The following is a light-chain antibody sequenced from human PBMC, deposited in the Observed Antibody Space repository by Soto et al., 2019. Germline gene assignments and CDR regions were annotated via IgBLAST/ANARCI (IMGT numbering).Light chain of an antibody. CDR3: QQYNNFPWT. CDR2: GAS. J-gene: IGKJ1*01. Sequence: ETVMTQSPATLSVSPGERATLSCRASQSVSSNLAWYQQKPGQAPRLLIYGASTRATGIPARFSGSGSGTEFTLTIRNLQPDDFATYYCQQYNNFPWTFGLGTKVDIK. V-gene: IGKV3-15*01. CDR1: QSVSSN.